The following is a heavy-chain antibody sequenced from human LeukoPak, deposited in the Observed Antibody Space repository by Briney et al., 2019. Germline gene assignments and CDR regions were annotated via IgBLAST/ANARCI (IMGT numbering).Heavy chain of an antibody. D-gene: IGHD6-13*01. CDR1: GGSISSYY. CDR2: IYYSGST. V-gene: IGHV4-59*01. CDR3: ARVLEAAGAYYFDY. Sequence: SETLSLTCTVSGGSISSYYWSWIRQPPGKGLEWIGYIYYSGSTDYNPSLKSRVTISVDTSKNQSSLKLSSVTAADTAVYYCARVLEAAGAYYFDYWGQGTLVTVSS. J-gene: IGHJ4*02.